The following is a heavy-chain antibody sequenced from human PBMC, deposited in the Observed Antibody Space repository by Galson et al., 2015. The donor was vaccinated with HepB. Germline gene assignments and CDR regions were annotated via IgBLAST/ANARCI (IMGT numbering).Heavy chain of an antibody. CDR2: ISAYNGNT. Sequence: SVKVSCKASGYTFTSYGISWVRQAPGQGLEWMGWISAYNGNTNYAQKLQGRVTMTTDTSTSTAYMELRSLRSDDTAVYYCARADDFWSGYAKIPSAPIDYWGQGTLVTVSS. J-gene: IGHJ4*02. CDR1: GYTFTSYG. CDR3: ARADDFWSGYAKIPSAPIDY. D-gene: IGHD3-3*01. V-gene: IGHV1-18*04.